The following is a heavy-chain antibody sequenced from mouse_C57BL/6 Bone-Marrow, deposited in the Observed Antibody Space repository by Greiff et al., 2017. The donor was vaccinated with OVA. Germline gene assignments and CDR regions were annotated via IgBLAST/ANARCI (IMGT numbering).Heavy chain of an antibody. Sequence: QVQLKQPGAELVKPGASVKLSCKASGYTFTSYWMHWVKQRPGQGLEWIGMIHPNSGSTNYNEKFKSKATLTVDKSSSTAYMQLSSLTSEDSAVYYCARSYYGSSQAWFAYWGQGTLVTVSA. V-gene: IGHV1-64*01. D-gene: IGHD1-1*01. CDR1: GYTFTSYW. CDR2: IHPNSGST. J-gene: IGHJ3*01. CDR3: ARSYYGSSQAWFAY.